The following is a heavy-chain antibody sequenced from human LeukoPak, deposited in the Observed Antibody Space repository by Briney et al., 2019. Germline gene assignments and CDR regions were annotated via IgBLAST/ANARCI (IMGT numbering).Heavy chain of an antibody. J-gene: IGHJ3*02. CDR1: GYTFSAYA. V-gene: IGHV7-4-1*02. CDR3: ARPGSGYPHDAFDI. D-gene: IGHD3-3*01. Sequence: WASVTVSFKASGYTFSAYAVIWVRQAPGQGLEWMGWINTNTGNPTYAQGFTGRFVFSLDTSVSTAYLQISSLKAEDTAVYYCARPGSGYPHDAFDIWGQGTMVTVSS. CDR2: INTNTGNP.